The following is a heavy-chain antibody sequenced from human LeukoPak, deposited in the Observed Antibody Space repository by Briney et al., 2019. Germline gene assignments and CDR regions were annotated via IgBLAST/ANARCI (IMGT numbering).Heavy chain of an antibody. CDR1: GYSFTSYW. V-gene: IGHV5-51*01. Sequence: GESLKISCKGSGYSFTSYWIGWVRQMPGKGLEWMGIIYPGDSDTRYSPSFQGQVTISADKSISTAYLQWGSLKASDTAMYYCARGDGLEYYDSSGYYPYWGQGTLVTVSS. CDR2: IYPGDSDT. J-gene: IGHJ4*02. D-gene: IGHD3-22*01. CDR3: ARGDGLEYYDSSGYYPY.